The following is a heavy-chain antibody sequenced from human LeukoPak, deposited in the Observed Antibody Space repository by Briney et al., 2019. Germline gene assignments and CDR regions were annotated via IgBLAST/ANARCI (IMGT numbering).Heavy chain of an antibody. CDR3: ARDAPGGRYFDY. D-gene: IGHD1-26*01. J-gene: IGHJ4*02. Sequence: PGRSLRLSCAASGFTFSSYGMHWVRQAPGKGLEWVAVIWYDGSNKDYADSVKGRFTISRDNSKNTLYLQMNSLRVEDTAVYYCARDAPGGRYFDYWGQGTLVTVSS. CDR1: GFTFSSYG. CDR2: IWYDGSNK. V-gene: IGHV3-33*01.